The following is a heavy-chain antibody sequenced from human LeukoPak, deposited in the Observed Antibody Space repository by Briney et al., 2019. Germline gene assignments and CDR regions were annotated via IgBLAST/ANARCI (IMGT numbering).Heavy chain of an antibody. V-gene: IGHV3-9*01. D-gene: IGHD6-19*01. CDR1: GFTFDDYA. Sequence: GRSLRLSCAASGFTFDDYAMHWVRQAPGKGLEWVSGISWNSGSIGYADSVKGRFTISRDNTKNSLYLQMNSLRAEDTAVYYCAKGVVSSGWYGYWGQGTLVTVSS. CDR3: AKGVVSSGWYGY. J-gene: IGHJ4*02. CDR2: ISWNSGSI.